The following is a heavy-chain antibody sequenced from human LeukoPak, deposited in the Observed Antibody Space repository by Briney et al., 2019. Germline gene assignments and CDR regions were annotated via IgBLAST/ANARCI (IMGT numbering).Heavy chain of an antibody. D-gene: IGHD2-15*01. CDR1: GYTFTSYD. Sequence: GASVKVSCKASGYTFTSYDINWVRHATGQGLEWMGWMNPNSGNTGYAQKFQGRVTMTRNTSISTAYMELSSLRSEDTAVYYCASCDGGSCYSFDYWGQGTLVTVSS. CDR2: MNPNSGNT. J-gene: IGHJ4*02. CDR3: ASCDGGSCYSFDY. V-gene: IGHV1-8*01.